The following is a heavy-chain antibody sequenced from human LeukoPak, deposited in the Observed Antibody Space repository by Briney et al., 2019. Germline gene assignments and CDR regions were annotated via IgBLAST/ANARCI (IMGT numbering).Heavy chain of an antibody. CDR2: INPSGGST. CDR1: GYTITIYY. Sequence: ASVNVSCTASGYTITIYYMHWVRQAPGQGLEWMGIINPSGGSTSYAQKFQGRVTMTRDTSTSTVYMELSSLRSEDTAVYYCARDLGRITIFGVVIIPSNGMDVWGQGTTVTVSS. J-gene: IGHJ6*02. CDR3: ARDLGRITIFGVVIIPSNGMDV. D-gene: IGHD3-3*01. V-gene: IGHV1-46*01.